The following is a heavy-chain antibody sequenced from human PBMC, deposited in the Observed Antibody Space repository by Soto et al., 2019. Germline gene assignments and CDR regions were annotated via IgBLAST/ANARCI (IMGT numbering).Heavy chain of an antibody. Sequence: GGSLRLSCAASGITFSSYAMSWVRQAPGKGMEWVSANSGSGGSTYYADSVKSRFTISRDNPKNTLYLQMNSLRAEDTAVYYCAKAWGWYYYDSSRYFPHWGQGTLVTVSS. CDR3: AKAWGWYYYDSSRYFPH. CDR1: GITFSSYA. CDR2: NSGSGGST. D-gene: IGHD3-22*01. J-gene: IGHJ1*01. V-gene: IGHV3-23*01.